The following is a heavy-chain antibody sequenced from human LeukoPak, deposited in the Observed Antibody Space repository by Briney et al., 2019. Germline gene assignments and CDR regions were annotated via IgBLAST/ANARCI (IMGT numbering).Heavy chain of an antibody. V-gene: IGHV3-23*01. D-gene: IGHD6-13*01. J-gene: IGHJ5*02. CDR2: IRIGGGGT. CDR1: GFDLTTYA. Sequence: GGSLRLSCAASGFDLTTYAMTWVRQAPAKGLEWVSSIRIGGGGTYYADSVKGRFAISRDNSENTLHLQMNNLRVEDTARYFCARCMVLSQGWCNWFDPWGRGTLVTVSS. CDR3: ARCMVLSQGWCNWFDP.